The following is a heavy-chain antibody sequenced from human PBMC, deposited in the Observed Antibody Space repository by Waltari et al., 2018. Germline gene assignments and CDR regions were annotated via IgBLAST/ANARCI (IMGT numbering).Heavy chain of an antibody. CDR3: ARDPEGSAFDI. CDR2: IKFDGSEK. V-gene: IGHV3-7*01. CDR1: GFTFSNSW. J-gene: IGHJ3*02. Sequence: EVQLVESGGGLVQPGGSLRLSCAASGFTFSNSWMTWVRQVPGKGREWVARIKFDGSEKCCQDSMKGRFTIARDNAKNSVYLQMNSLRAEDTALYYCARDPEGSAFDIWGRGTMVTVSS. D-gene: IGHD3-10*01.